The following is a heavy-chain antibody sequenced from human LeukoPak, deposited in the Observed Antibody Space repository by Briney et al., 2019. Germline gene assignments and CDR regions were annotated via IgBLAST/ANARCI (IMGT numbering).Heavy chain of an antibody. CDR3: ARGVSLDFWSGWADYYFDY. J-gene: IGHJ4*02. CDR1: GGSFSGYY. D-gene: IGHD3-3*01. V-gene: IGHV4-34*01. Sequence: SETLSLTCAVYGGSFSGYYWSWIRQPPGKGLEWIGEINHSGSTNYNPSLKSRVTISVDTSKNQFSLKLSSVTAADTAVYYCARGVSLDFWSGWADYYFDYWGQGTLVTVSS. CDR2: INHSGST.